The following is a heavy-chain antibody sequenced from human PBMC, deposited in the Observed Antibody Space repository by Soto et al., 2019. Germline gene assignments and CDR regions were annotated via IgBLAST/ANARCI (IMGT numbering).Heavy chain of an antibody. J-gene: IGHJ5*02. D-gene: IGHD6-19*01. CDR1: GYTFTSYY. CDR3: ARDSGQWLVLRNWFDP. CDR2: INPSGGST. V-gene: IGHV1-46*01. Sequence: GASVKVSCKASGYTFTSYYMHWVRQAPGQGLEWMGIINPSGGSTSYAQKFQGRVTMTRDTSTSTVYMELSSLRSEDTAVYYCARDSGQWLVLRNWFDPWGQRTLVPVSS.